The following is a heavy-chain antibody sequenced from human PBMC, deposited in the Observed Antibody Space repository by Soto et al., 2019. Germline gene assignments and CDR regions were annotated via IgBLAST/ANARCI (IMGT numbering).Heavy chain of an antibody. J-gene: IGHJ6*02. D-gene: IGHD3-16*01. CDR2: IYWDDDK. V-gene: IGHV2-5*02. CDR3: ARESYGRDYYYYGMDV. Sequence: SGPTLVNPTQTLTLTCTFSGFSLSTSGVGVGWIRQPPGKALEWLALIYWDDDKRYSPSLKSRLTINKETSKNQVVLKKTNMDLVDTSTFYCARESYGRDYYYYGMDVWGQGTTVTVSS. CDR1: GFSLSTSGVG.